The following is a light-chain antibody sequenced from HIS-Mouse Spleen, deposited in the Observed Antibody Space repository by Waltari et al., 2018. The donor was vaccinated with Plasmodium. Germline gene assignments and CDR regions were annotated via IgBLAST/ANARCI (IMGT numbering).Light chain of an antibody. CDR2: DAS. V-gene: IGKV3-11*01. J-gene: IGKJ5*01. CDR1: QSVSSY. Sequence: EIVLTQSPATLSLPPGERATLSCRASQSVSSYLAWYQQKPGQAPRLLIYDASNRATGIPARFSCIGSGTDFTLTISSLEPEDFSLYYCQQRSNLPPTFGQGTRLGIK. CDR3: QQRSNLPPT.